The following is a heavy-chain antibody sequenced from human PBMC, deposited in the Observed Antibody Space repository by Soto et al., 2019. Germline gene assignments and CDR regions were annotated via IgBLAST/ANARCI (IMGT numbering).Heavy chain of an antibody. CDR2: IGSGSP. D-gene: IGHD6-13*01. CDR1: GFTFSGYA. Sequence: EVQLLESGGGLVQPGGSLRLSCAASGFTFSGYAMSWVRQAPGKGLEWVSAIGSGSPFYADSVKGRFTISRDNANSMLYLQMNSLRADDTAVYFCAQDLGSSWYHYNSFAPGGQGTPV. CDR3: AQDLGSSWYHYNSFAP. J-gene: IGHJ5*02. V-gene: IGHV3-23*01.